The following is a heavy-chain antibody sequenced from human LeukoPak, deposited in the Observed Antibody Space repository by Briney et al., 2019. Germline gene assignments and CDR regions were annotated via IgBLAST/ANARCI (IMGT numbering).Heavy chain of an antibody. D-gene: IGHD3-10*01. CDR2: IYASGST. J-gene: IGHJ3*02. CDR3: TKSDGYGLIRI. V-gene: IGHV4-4*07. Sequence: SETLSLTCTVSGGSIRSYYWSWIRQPAGGGLQWIGRIYASGSTTYNPTLKSRVTMSLDTSKTQFSLRLTSVTAADTAAYYCTKSDGYGLIRICGRGTMVTVSS. CDR1: GGSIRSYY.